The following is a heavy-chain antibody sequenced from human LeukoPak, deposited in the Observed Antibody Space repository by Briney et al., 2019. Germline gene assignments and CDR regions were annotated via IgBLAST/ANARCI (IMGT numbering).Heavy chain of an antibody. J-gene: IGHJ4*02. CDR2: IYYSGST. CDR3: ARTRYYYGSRSYGAPYYFDY. CDR1: GGSISSGGYS. V-gene: IGHV4-30-2*03. D-gene: IGHD3-10*01. Sequence: PSQTLSLTCAVSGGSISSGGYSWSWIRHPPGKGLEWIGSIYYSGSTYYNPSLKNRLTISVDTSKNQFSLKLSSVTAADTAVYYCARTRYYYGSRSYGAPYYFDYWGQGTLVTVSS.